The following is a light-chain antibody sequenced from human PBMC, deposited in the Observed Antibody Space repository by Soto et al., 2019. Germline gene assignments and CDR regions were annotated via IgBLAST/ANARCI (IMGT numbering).Light chain of an antibody. Sequence: EIVLTQSPSTLSLSPGERATLSCRASQSVTSSYLAWYQQKRGQAPRLLIYGASSRATGIPGRFSGSGSGTDVTLTISRLELEDFAVYYCQQYGSSPWTFGQGTKVEIK. CDR1: QSVTSSY. V-gene: IGKV3-20*01. CDR3: QQYGSSPWT. J-gene: IGKJ1*01. CDR2: GAS.